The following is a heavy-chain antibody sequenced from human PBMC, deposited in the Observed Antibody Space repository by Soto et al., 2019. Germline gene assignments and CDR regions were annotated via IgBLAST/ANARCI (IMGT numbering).Heavy chain of an antibody. CDR2: IIPIFGTA. CDR1: GGTLSSYA. J-gene: IGHJ3*02. Sequence: GASVKVSCKASGGTLSSYAISWVRQAPGQGLEWMGGIIPIFGTANYAQKFQGRVTITADESTSTAYMELSSLRSEDTAVYYCARDRLGAARPMGDDAFDIWGQGTMVTVSS. D-gene: IGHD6-6*01. CDR3: ARDRLGAARPMGDDAFDI. V-gene: IGHV1-69*13.